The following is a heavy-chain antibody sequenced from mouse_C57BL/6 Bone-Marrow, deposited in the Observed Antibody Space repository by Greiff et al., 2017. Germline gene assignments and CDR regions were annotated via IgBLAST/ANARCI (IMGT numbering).Heavy chain of an antibody. Sequence: EVQRVESGGGLVQPGESLKLSCESNEYEFPSHDMSWVRKTPEQRLELVAAINRDGGSTYYPDTMERRFIISRDNTKTTLYLQMSSLRSDDTARYYCARHSNYAMDYWGQGTSVTVSS. CDR2: INRDGGST. J-gene: IGHJ4*01. CDR3: ARHSNYAMDY. V-gene: IGHV5-2*01. D-gene: IGHD1-1*01. CDR1: EYEFPSHD.